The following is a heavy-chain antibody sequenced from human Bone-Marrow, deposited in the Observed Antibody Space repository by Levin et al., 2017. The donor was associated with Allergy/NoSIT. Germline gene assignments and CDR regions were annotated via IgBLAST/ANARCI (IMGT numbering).Heavy chain of an antibody. CDR1: GFTFSSYG. J-gene: IGHJ4*02. V-gene: IGHV3-30*18. CDR2: ISYDGSNK. Sequence: QSGGSLRLSCAASGFTFSSYGMHWVRQAPGKGLEWVAVISYDGSNKYYADSVKGRFTISRDNSKNTLYLQMNSLRAEDTAVYYCAKDGRGSTVSGDDYWGQGTLVTVSS. CDR3: AKDGRGSTVSGDDY. D-gene: IGHD1-26*01.